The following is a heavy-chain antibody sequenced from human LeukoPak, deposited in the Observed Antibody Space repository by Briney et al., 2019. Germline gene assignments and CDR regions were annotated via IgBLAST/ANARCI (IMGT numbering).Heavy chain of an antibody. Sequence: ASVKVSCKVSGYTLTELSMHWVRQAPGKGLEWMGGFDPEDGETIYAQKFQGRVTITADESTSTAYMELSSLRSEDTAVYYCARLVVPGASYGMDVWGQGTTVTVSS. CDR2: FDPEDGET. CDR3: ARLVVPGASYGMDV. V-gene: IGHV1-24*01. J-gene: IGHJ6*02. D-gene: IGHD2-8*02. CDR1: GYTLTELS.